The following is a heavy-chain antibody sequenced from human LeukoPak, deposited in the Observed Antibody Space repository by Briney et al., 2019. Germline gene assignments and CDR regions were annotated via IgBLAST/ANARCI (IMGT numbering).Heavy chain of an antibody. CDR2: IRSKAYGGTT. D-gene: IGHD2-21*01. Sequence: GGSLRLSCTPSGFTFGDYAMSWVRPAPGKGLEWVGFIRSKAYGGTTEYAASVKGRFTISRDDSKSIAYLQMNSLKTEDTAVYYCTRDHLLWRPRGYFDYWGQGTLVTVSS. CDR1: GFTFGDYA. CDR3: TRDHLLWRPRGYFDY. J-gene: IGHJ4*02. V-gene: IGHV3-49*04.